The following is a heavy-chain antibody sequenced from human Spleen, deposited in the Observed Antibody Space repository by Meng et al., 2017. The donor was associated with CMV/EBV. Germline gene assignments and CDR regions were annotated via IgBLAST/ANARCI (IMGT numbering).Heavy chain of an antibody. CDR1: GFTFSNYG. J-gene: IGHJ6*02. CDR3: ARRAPRPNYYYYGMDV. D-gene: IGHD6-6*01. CDR2: IRYDGSNK. Sequence: GESLKISCAASGFTFSNYGMHWVRQAPGKGLEWVAFIRYDGSNKYYADSVKGRFTIPRDISKNTLYLQVNSLRAEDTAVYYGARRAPRPNYYYYGMDVWGQGTTVTVSS. V-gene: IGHV3-30*02.